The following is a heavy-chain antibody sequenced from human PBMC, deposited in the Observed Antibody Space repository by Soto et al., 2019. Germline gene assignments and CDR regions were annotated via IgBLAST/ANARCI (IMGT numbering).Heavy chain of an antibody. CDR3: ARGSIYCSPTTCPDGMDV. D-gene: IGHD2-2*01. J-gene: IGHJ6*02. CDR1: GFSFDDYY. Sequence: GGSLRLSCTASGFSFDDYYMNWIRQAPGKGLEWISYISTTGSTIYYADSLKGRFTISRGNAKKSLYLQMSSLSAEDTAIYFCARGSIYCSPTTCPDGMDVWGQGTTVTVSS. V-gene: IGHV3-11*01. CDR2: ISTTGSTI.